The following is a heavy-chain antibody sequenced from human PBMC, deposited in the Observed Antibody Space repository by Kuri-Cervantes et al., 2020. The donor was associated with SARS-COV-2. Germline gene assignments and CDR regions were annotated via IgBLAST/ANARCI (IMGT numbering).Heavy chain of an antibody. CDR1: GYTFTGYY. CDR2: MNPNSGNT. CDR3: ARGGAHDAFDI. Sequence: ASVKVSCKASGYTFTGYYMHWVRQATGQGLEWMGWMNPNSGNTGYAQKFQGRVTITRNTSISTAYMELSSLRSEDTAVYYCARGGAHDAFDIWGQGTMVTVSS. D-gene: IGHD3-10*01. V-gene: IGHV1-8*03. J-gene: IGHJ3*02.